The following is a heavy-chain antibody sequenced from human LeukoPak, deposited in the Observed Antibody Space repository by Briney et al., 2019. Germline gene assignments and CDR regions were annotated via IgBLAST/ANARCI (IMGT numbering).Heavy chain of an antibody. V-gene: IGHV3-23*01. Sequence: GGSLRLSCAASGFTFSSYAMSWVRQAPGKGLEWVSAISGSGGSTYYADSVKGRFTISRDNSKNTLYLQMNSLRAEDTAVYYCARGNYDILTGRRDYWGQGTLVTVSS. CDR2: ISGSGGST. CDR3: ARGNYDILTGRRDY. CDR1: GFTFSSYA. D-gene: IGHD3-9*01. J-gene: IGHJ4*02.